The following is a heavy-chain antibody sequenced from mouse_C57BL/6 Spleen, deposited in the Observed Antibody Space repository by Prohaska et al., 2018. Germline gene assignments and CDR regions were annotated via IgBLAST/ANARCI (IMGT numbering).Heavy chain of an antibody. V-gene: IGHV1-85*01. D-gene: IGHD1-1*01. CDR2: IYPRDGST. J-gene: IGHJ4*01. CDR1: GYTFTSYD. Sequence: QVQLQQSGPELVKPGASVKLSCKASGYTFTSYDINGLTHRPGQGLEWIGWIYPRDGSTKYNEKFKGKAILTVDTSSSTAYRELHSLTSEDSAVYFCARRSTVVAPYYAMDYWGQGTSVTVSS. CDR3: ARRSTVVAPYYAMDY.